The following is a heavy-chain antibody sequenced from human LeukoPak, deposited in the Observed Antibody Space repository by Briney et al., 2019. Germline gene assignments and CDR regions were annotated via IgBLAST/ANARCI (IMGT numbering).Heavy chain of an antibody. Sequence: GGSLRLSCAASGFTFSSYWMSWVRQAPGKGLKWVAYIKQDGSEQYYVDSVKGRFTISRDNAKYSLYLQMNSLRAEDTAVYYCARDGNSNDSSFDYWGQGTLVTVSS. CDR2: IKQDGSEQ. J-gene: IGHJ4*02. V-gene: IGHV3-7*01. D-gene: IGHD1-1*01. CDR3: ARDGNSNDSSFDY. CDR1: GFTFSSYW.